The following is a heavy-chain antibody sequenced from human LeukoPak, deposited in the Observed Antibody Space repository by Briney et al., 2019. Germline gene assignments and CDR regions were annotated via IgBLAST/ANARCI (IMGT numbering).Heavy chain of an antibody. CDR1: GFTFSSYW. D-gene: IGHD2-2*01. CDR3: ARVGLGYCSSTSCHNWFDP. J-gene: IGHJ5*02. CDR2: IKQDGNEK. Sequence: PGGSLRLSCAASGFTFSSYWMNWVRQAPGEGLEWVANIKQDGNEKFYVDSVKGRFTISRDNAKNSLYLQMNSLRAEDKAVYYCARVGLGYCSSTSCHNWFDPWGQGTLVTVSS. V-gene: IGHV3-7*01.